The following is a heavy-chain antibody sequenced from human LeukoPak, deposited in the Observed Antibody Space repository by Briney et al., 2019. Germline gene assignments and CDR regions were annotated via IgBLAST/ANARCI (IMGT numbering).Heavy chain of an antibody. V-gene: IGHV3-21*01. CDR3: ARVRSNYDILTGYYNSHYFDY. J-gene: IGHJ4*02. D-gene: IGHD3-9*01. CDR2: ISSSSSYI. CDR1: GFTFSSYS. Sequence: PGGSLRLSCAASGFTFSSYSLNWVRQAPGKGLEWVSSISSSSSYIYYADSVKCRFTISRDNAKNSLYLQMNSLRAEDTAVYYCARVRSNYDILTGYYNSHYFDYWGQGTLVTVSS.